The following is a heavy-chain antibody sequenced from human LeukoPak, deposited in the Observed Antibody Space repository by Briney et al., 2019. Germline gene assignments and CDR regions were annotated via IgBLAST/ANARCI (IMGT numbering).Heavy chain of an antibody. V-gene: IGHV3-48*03. CDR3: ARSFGDTYYWYFGL. J-gene: IGHJ2*01. Sequence: GGSLRLSCAASGFTLSGYEMNWVRQAPGKGLEWVSSISSRGSSMYYVDSEKGRFTISRDNAKNSLYLQMNSLRAEDTATYYCARSFGDTYYWYFGLWGRGTLLTVSS. D-gene: IGHD4-17*01. CDR2: ISSRGSSM. CDR1: GFTLSGYE.